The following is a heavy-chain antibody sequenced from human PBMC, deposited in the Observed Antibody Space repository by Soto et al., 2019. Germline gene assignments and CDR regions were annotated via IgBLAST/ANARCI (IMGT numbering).Heavy chain of an antibody. Sequence: GGSLRLSCAVFGVTFSSYAMSWVRQAPGKGLEWVSAISGGGGSTYYADSVKGRFTISRDNSKNTLYLQMNSLRAEDTAVYYCALTPNYYCDSSCYFDYWGQGTLVTVSS. CDR3: ALTPNYYCDSSCYFDY. J-gene: IGHJ4*02. CDR2: ISGGGGST. CDR1: GVTFSSYA. D-gene: IGHD3-22*01. V-gene: IGHV3-23*01.